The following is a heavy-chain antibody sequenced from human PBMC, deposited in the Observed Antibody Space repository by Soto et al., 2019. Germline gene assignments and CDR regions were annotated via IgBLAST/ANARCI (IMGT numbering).Heavy chain of an antibody. CDR2: ISWNSGSV. J-gene: IGHJ6*02. CDR3: ATARRDRTIADRYFGMNA. D-gene: IGHD6-6*01. V-gene: IGHV3-9*01. Sequence: GGSLRLSCAASGFSFDDYTMHWVRQAPGKGLEWVSGISWNSGSVGDADSVKCRFTISRDNAKNSLYLQMKSLRAEDTALYYSATARRDRTIADRYFGMNAWDQESTCTV. CDR1: GFSFDDYT.